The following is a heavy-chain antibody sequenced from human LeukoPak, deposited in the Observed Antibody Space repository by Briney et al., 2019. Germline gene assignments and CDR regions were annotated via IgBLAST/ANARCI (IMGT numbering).Heavy chain of an antibody. CDR2: IHYTGST. CDR3: ARGRYSAGDNWFDP. D-gene: IGHD3-9*01. CDR1: GGSISSYY. V-gene: IGHV4-59*01. Sequence: SETLSLTCTVSGGSISSYYWSWIRQSPGKGLEWIGYIHYTGSTNYNPSLKSRVTMLIDTSKNQFSLKLSSVTAADTAVYYCARGRYSAGDNWFDPWGQGTLVTVSS. J-gene: IGHJ5*02.